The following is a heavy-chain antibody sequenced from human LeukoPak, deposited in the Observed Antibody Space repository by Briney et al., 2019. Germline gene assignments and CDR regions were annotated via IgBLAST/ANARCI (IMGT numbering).Heavy chain of an antibody. J-gene: IGHJ4*02. CDR1: GGSISSYH. V-gene: IGHV4-59*01. D-gene: IGHD2-21*01. CDR2: IYYSGSA. Sequence: SETLSLTCAVSGGSISSYHWSWIRQPPGKGLEWIGYIYYSGSANYTPSLKSRVTISVDTSKNLFSLKLSSVTAADTAVYYCARLQGDSTAIFDYWGQGTLVSVSS. CDR3: ARLQGDSTAIFDY.